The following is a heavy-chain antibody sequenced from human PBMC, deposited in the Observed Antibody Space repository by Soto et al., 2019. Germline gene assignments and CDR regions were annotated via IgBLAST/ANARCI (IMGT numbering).Heavy chain of an antibody. V-gene: IGHV4-39*02. D-gene: IGHD3-10*01. J-gene: IGHJ6*02. Sequence: QLQLQESGPGLVKPSETLSLTCSVSGVSISSSSYYWGWIRQPPGKGLEWIGSIYSGGTTYFNPSLESRVTISIDTSKNRFSLRLSAVTAADTAVYYCARSMASPYYYGMDVWGQGTTVTVSS. CDR2: IYSGGTT. CDR1: GVSISSSSYY. CDR3: ARSMASPYYYGMDV.